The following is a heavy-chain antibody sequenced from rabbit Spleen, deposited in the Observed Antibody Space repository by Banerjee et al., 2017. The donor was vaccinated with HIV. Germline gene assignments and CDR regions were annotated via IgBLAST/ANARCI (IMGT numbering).Heavy chain of an antibody. CDR1: GFSFSSSYY. D-gene: IGHD7-1*01. J-gene: IGHJ6*01. V-gene: IGHV1S45*01. Sequence: QEQLVESGGGLVQPEGSLTLTCTASGFSFSSSYYMCWVRQAPGKGLEWIGCIASGSSGFTYYASWAKGRFTCSKASSTTVTLQMTSLTAADTATYFCARDTGTSFSTYGMDRWGQGTLVTV. CDR2: IASGSSGFT. CDR3: ARDTGTSFSTYGMDR.